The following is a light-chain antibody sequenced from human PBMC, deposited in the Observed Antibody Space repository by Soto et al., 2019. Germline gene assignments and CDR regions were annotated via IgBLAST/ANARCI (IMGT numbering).Light chain of an antibody. V-gene: IGLV4-60*02. J-gene: IGLJ2*01. CDR1: SGRSTYT. CDR2: LESSGTY. CDR3: ETWDSNTQV. Sequence: QAVVTQSSSASASLGSSVKVTCTLSSGRSTYTIAWHQQQPGKAPRYLMKLESSGTYNKGSGVPDRFSGSSSGADRYLTISNLRFEDEAEYYCETWDSNTQVFGGGTQLTVL.